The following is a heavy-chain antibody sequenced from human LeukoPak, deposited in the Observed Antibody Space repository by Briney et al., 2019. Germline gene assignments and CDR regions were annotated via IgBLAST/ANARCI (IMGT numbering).Heavy chain of an antibody. CDR2: IKQDGSEK. CDR3: AKERDTAVVTAFDI. Sequence: PGGSLRLSCAASGFIFSRNWMSWVRQAPGKGREWVANIKQDGSEKYYVDSVKGRFTISRDNAKNSLYLQMNSLRAEDTAVYYCAKERDTAVVTAFDIWGQGTMVTVSS. J-gene: IGHJ3*02. D-gene: IGHD5-18*01. CDR1: GFIFSRNW. V-gene: IGHV3-7*01.